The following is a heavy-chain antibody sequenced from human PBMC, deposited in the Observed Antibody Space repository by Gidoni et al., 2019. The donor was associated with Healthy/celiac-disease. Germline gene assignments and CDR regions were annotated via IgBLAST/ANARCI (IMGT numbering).Heavy chain of an antibody. J-gene: IGHJ6*02. D-gene: IGHD3-9*01. Sequence: QVQLVQSGAEVKTPGASVKVSCMASGYTFTSYYMHWVRQAPGQGLEWLGIINPSGGSTSYAQKFQGRVTMTRVTSTSTVYMELSSLRSEDTAVYYCARASPQKLRYFDWYGMDVWGQGTTVTVSS. V-gene: IGHV1-46*01. CDR2: INPSGGST. CDR1: GYTFTSYY. CDR3: ARASPQKLRYFDWYGMDV.